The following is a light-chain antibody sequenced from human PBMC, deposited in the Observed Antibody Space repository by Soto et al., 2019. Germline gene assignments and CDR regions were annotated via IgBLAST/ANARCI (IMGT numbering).Light chain of an antibody. Sequence: DIQMTQSPSTLSASVGDRVTITCRASQSITNRLAWYQQKPGQAPKVLIYDASNLESGVPSRFSGSGSGTEFILTISSLQPDDFATYRCQHDCGMWAFGQGTKLEIK. J-gene: IGKJ1*01. CDR1: QSITNR. CDR3: QHDCGMWA. CDR2: DAS. V-gene: IGKV1-5*01.